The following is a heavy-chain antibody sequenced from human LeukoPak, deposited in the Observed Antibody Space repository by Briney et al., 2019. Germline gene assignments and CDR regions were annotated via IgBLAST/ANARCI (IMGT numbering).Heavy chain of an antibody. CDR3: ARDQGEWLRPYYMDV. CDR2: ISAYNGNT. V-gene: IGHV1-18*04. Sequence: GASVKVSCKASGYTFTGYYMHWVRQAPGQGLEWMGWISAYNGNTNYAQKLQGRVTMTTDKSTSTAYMELRSLRSDDTAVYYCARDQGEWLRPYYMDVWGKGTTVTVSS. CDR1: GYTFTGYY. J-gene: IGHJ6*03. D-gene: IGHD5-12*01.